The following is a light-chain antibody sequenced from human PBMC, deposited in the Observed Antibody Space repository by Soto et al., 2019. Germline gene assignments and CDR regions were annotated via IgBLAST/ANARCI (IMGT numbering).Light chain of an antibody. V-gene: IGLV2-14*03. Sequence: QSALTQPASVSGSPGQPITISCSGTSSDIGGYNYVSWYQHHPGKAPKLIIYDVINRPSGVSNRFSGSKSANTASLTISGLQAEDEADYFCSSYTTSSPPVVFGGGTKLTVL. CDR3: SSYTTSSPPVV. CDR2: DVI. J-gene: IGLJ2*01. CDR1: SSDIGGYNY.